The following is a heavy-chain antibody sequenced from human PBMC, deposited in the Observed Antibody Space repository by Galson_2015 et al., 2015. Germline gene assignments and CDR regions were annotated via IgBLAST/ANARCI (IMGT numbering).Heavy chain of an antibody. CDR3: ASFHSYDGVYLDYLVN. D-gene: IGHD3-22*01. Sequence: QSGAEVKKPGESLKISCKGSGYSFTSYWIGWVRQMPGKGLEWMGIIYPGDSATRYSPSFQGQVTISADKSISTAYLQWGSLKASATAEYHCASFHSYDGVYLDYLVNSVQRTL. CDR2: IYPGDSAT. J-gene: IGHJ4*02. CDR1: GYSFTSYW. V-gene: IGHV5-51*01.